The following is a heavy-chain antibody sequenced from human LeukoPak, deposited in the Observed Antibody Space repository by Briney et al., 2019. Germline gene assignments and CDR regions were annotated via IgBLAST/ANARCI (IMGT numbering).Heavy chain of an antibody. V-gene: IGHV4-39*07. J-gene: IGHJ5*02. CDR2: IYYSGST. Sequence: PSETLSLTCTVSGGSISSSSYYWGWIRQPPGKGLEWIGSIYYSGSTYYNPSLKSRVTISVDTSKNQFSLKLSSVTAADTAVYYCARDIAAPRVGWFDPWGQGTLVTVSS. CDR3: ARDIAAPRVGWFDP. D-gene: IGHD6-25*01. CDR1: GGSISSSSYY.